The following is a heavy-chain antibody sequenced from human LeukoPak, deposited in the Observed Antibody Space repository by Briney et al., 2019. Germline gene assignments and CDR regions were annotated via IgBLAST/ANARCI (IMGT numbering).Heavy chain of an antibody. CDR3: AKGESRYFAYNWFDP. V-gene: IGHV3-9*01. Sequence: GRSLRLSCAASGFTFDDYAMHWVRQAPGKGLEWVSGISWNSGSIGYADSVKGRFTISRDNAKNSLYLQMNSLRAEDTALYYCAKGESRYFAYNWFDPWGQGTLVTVSS. CDR1: GFTFDDYA. J-gene: IGHJ5*02. D-gene: IGHD3-9*01. CDR2: ISWNSGSI.